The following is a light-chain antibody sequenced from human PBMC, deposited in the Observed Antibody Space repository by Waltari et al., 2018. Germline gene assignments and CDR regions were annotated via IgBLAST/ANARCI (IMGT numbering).Light chain of an antibody. CDR3: TSQSTNNVVL. J-gene: IGLJ3*02. Sequence: QSALTQPASVSGSPGQSITISCTGTSPDVGSSNSVSVYQDLPGQGPKAIIYDFSHRPSGVSARFSGSKSGNTASLTISGLQAEDEANYYCTSQSTNNVVLFGGGTKVTVL. CDR1: SPDVGSSNS. V-gene: IGLV2-14*03. CDR2: DFS.